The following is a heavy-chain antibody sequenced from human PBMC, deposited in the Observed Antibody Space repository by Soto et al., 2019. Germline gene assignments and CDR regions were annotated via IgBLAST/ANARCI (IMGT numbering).Heavy chain of an antibody. Sequence: EVHLLESGGGLVQPGGSLRLSCAASGFSFSKYDMGWVRQAPGKGLEWVSSISNSGSTTYYADSVRGRFAISRDNSQKTLYLQMTSLRAEDTALYFCAKAVVVVMSPFDSWGQGTLVSVSS. J-gene: IGHJ4*02. CDR2: ISNSGSTT. D-gene: IGHD2-21*01. CDR3: AKAVVVVMSPFDS. CDR1: GFSFSKYD. V-gene: IGHV3-23*01.